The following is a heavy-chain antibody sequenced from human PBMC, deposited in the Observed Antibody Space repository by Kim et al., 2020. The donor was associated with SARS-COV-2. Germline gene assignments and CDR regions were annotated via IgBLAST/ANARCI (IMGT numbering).Heavy chain of an antibody. Sequence: GGTTDSAAPVKCRFTISRYDSKNTLYLQINSLKTEDTAVNYCTTLNYGMDVWGQGTTVTVSS. CDR3: TTLNYGMDV. J-gene: IGHJ6*02. CDR2: GGTT. V-gene: IGHV3-15*01.